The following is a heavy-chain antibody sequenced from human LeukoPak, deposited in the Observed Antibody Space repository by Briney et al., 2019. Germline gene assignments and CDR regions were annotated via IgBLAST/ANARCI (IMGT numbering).Heavy chain of an antibody. CDR3: ARGLDSSSWYY. CDR1: GGSISSGEYY. V-gene: IGHV4-31*03. D-gene: IGHD6-13*01. CDR2: IYYSGNT. Sequence: PSQTLSLTCTVSGGSISSGEYYWSWIRQHPGKSLEWIGYIYYSGNTYYNPSLKSRVTMSIDTSKNQFSLKLSSVTAADTAVYYCARGLDSSSWYYWGQETLVTVSS. J-gene: IGHJ4*02.